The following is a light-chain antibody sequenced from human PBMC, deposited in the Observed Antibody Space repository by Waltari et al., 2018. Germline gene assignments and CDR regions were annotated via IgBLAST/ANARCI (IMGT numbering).Light chain of an antibody. Sequence: SHVLTQPPSVSVAPRQTARISCGGNKIGSKGVHLYRQKPGQAPVLVVYDNSDRPSGIPERLSGSNSGNTATLTINRVEAGDEADYYCQVWDTSSDHLWVFGGGTKLTVL. CDR2: DNS. V-gene: IGLV3-21*02. CDR1: KIGSKG. CDR3: QVWDTSSDHLWV. J-gene: IGLJ3*02.